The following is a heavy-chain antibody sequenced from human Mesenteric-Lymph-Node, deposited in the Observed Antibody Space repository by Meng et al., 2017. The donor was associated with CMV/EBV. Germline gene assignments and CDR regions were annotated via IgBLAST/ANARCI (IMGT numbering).Heavy chain of an antibody. D-gene: IGHD2-15*01. Sequence: GGSLRLSCAASGFTFSTDPMHWVRQAPGKGLEWVAVVSYDGSNKFYGDSVKGRFTISRDNAKNTLYLQMNSLRAEDTAVYYCARGGGYYYYYGMDVWGQGTTVTVSS. J-gene: IGHJ6*02. V-gene: IGHV3-30*04. CDR2: VSYDGSNK. CDR3: ARGGGYYYYYGMDV. CDR1: GFTFSTDP.